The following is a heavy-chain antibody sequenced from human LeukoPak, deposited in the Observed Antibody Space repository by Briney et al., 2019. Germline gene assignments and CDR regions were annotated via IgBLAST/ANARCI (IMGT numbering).Heavy chain of an antibody. CDR3: ARLNDYGDYVDY. CDR1: GGSISSFY. V-gene: IGHV4-59*12. D-gene: IGHD4-17*01. Sequence: SETLSLTCTVSGGSISSFYWTWIRQPPGKGLEWIGYIYYSGSTNYNPSLKSRVTISVDTSMNQFSLKLSSVTAADTAVYYCARLNDYGDYVDYWGQGTLVTVSS. J-gene: IGHJ4*02. CDR2: IYYSGST.